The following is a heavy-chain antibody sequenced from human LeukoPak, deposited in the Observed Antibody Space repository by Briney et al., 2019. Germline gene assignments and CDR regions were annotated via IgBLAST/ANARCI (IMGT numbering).Heavy chain of an antibody. V-gene: IGHV3-11*06. CDR3: ARRFRYSSGWYGDY. D-gene: IGHD6-19*01. J-gene: IGHJ4*02. Sequence: GGSLRLSCAASGFAFSDYYMSWIRQAPGKGLEWVSYISGSGSHTTYADSVRGRFTISRDNAKNSLYLQMNSLRAEDTAVYYCARRFRYSSGWYGDYWGQGTLVTVSS. CDR2: ISGSGSHT. CDR1: GFAFSDYY.